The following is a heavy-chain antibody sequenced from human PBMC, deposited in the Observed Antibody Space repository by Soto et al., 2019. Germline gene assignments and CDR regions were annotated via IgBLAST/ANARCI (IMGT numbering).Heavy chain of an antibody. CDR2: IIPIFRST. D-gene: IGHD2-15*01. J-gene: IGHJ2*01. CDR1: GGTFNSYA. CDR3: ARVLHPPYCRGWRSLYWYFDL. V-gene: IGHV1-69*06. Sequence: QVQLVQSGAEVKKPGSSVKVSCKASGGTFNSYALTWVRQAPGHGLEWMGGIIPIFRSTNYAQKFQGRVTITANRSTSTAYMELSSLRSDDTAVYYCARVLHPPYCRGWRSLYWYFDLWGRGTLVTVSS.